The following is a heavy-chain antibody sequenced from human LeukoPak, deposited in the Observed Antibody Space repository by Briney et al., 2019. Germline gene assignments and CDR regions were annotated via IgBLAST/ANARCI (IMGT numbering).Heavy chain of an antibody. Sequence: ASVKVSCKASGYTFTGYYMHWVRQAPGQGLEWMGWINPNSGGTNYAQKFQGRVAMTRDTSISTAYTELSRLRSDDTAVYYCASATYYYGSGSDLDRYYYYYMDVWGKGTTVTVSS. CDR2: INPNSGGT. CDR1: GYTFTGYY. CDR3: ASATYYYGSGSDLDRYYYYYMDV. V-gene: IGHV1-2*02. D-gene: IGHD3-10*01. J-gene: IGHJ6*03.